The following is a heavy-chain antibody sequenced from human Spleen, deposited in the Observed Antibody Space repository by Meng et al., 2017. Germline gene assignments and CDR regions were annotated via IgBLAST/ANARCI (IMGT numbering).Heavy chain of an antibody. V-gene: IGHV4-34*01. CDR1: GGSFSGYY. J-gene: IGHJ4*02. CDR3: ARGPRWQNEVGDY. Sequence: SETLSLTCAVYGGSFSGYYWSWIRQPPGKGLEWIGEINHSGSTNYNPSLKSRVTISVDTTKNQFSLKLSSVTAADTAVYYGARGPRWQNEVGDYWGQGTLVTVSS. D-gene: IGHD4-23*01. CDR2: INHSGST.